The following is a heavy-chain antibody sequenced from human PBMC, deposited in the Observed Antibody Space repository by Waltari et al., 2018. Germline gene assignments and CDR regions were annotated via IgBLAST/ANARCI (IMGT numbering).Heavy chain of an antibody. V-gene: IGHV1-69*01. D-gene: IGHD4-17*01. Sequence: QVQLVQSGAEVKKPGSSVKVSCKASGGTFSSYAISWVRQAPGQGLEWMGGIIPIFGTANYAQKFQGRVTITADESTSTAYMELSSLRSEDTAVYYCASTYYGDYEVPYYFDYWGQGTLVTVSS. CDR3: ASTYYGDYEVPYYFDY. CDR1: GGTFSSYA. J-gene: IGHJ4*02. CDR2: IIPIFGTA.